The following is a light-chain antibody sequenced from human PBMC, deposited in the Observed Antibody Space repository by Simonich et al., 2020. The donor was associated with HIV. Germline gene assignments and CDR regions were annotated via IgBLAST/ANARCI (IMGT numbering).Light chain of an antibody. V-gene: IGKV4-1*01. Sequence: DIVMTQSPDSLAVSLGERATVNCRSSRSVLYSSNNKNYLAWYQQKPGQPPKLLIYWASTRESGVPDRFSGSGSGTDFTLTISSLQSEDFAVYYCQQYNNWPSFGQGTKVEIK. CDR3: QQYNNWPS. CDR1: RSVLYSSNNKNY. CDR2: WAS. J-gene: IGKJ1*01.